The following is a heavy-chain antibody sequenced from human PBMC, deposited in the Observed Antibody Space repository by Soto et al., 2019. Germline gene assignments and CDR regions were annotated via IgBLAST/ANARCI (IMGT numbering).Heavy chain of an antibody. CDR2: ISGSGGST. J-gene: IGHJ4*02. D-gene: IGHD3-16*02. CDR1: GFTFSSYA. CDR3: AKDTDYVWGSYRYSVYFDY. Sequence: PGGSLRLSCAASGFTFSSYAMSWVRQAPGKGLEWVSAISGSGGSTYYADSVKGRFTISRDNSKNTPYLQMNSLRAEDTAVYYCAKDTDYVWGSYRYSVYFDYWGQGTLVTVSS. V-gene: IGHV3-23*01.